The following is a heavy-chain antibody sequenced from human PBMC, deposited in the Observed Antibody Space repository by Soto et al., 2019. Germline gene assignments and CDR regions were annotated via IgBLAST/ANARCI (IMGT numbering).Heavy chain of an antibody. CDR2: IYYSGST. V-gene: IGHV4-31*03. CDR3: ARGLMNCISTSCYELGNNWFDP. CDR1: GGSISSGGYY. D-gene: IGHD2-2*01. J-gene: IGHJ5*02. Sequence: QVQLQESGPGLVKPSQTLSLTCTVSGGSISSGGYYWSWIRQHPGKGLEWIGYIYYSGSTYYNPSLTSRVTLSVDTSKTQFSLKLSSVTAADTAVYYCARGLMNCISTSCYELGNNWFDPWGQGTLVTVSS.